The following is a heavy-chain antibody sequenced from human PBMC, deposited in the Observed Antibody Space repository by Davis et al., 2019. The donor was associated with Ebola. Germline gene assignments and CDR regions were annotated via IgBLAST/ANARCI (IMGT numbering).Heavy chain of an antibody. CDR1: GDSVSSNSAA. D-gene: IGHD1-1*01. CDR2: TYYRSKWYN. J-gene: IGHJ4*02. Sequence: SQTLSLTCAISGDSVSSNSAAWNWIRQSPSRGLEWLGRTYYRSKWYNDYAVSVKSRITINPDTSKNQFPLQLNSVTPEDTAVYYCASTSWYKYYFDYWGQGTLVTVSS. V-gene: IGHV6-1*01. CDR3: ASTSWYKYYFDY.